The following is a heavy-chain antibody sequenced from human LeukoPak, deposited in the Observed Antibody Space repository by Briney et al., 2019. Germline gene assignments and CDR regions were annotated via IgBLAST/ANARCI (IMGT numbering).Heavy chain of an antibody. V-gene: IGHV4-39*07. D-gene: IGHD6-6*01. Sequence: SETLSLTRTVSGGSLSTSSYYWGWIRQPPGKGLEWIGRIHYRGSTYNNPSPKSRVTISADTTKNQFSMKQSYVTGASTAVYDCARCPTPSIAARRRGYYYGMDDWGQGTTVTVS. CDR1: GGSLSTSSYY. J-gene: IGHJ6*02. CDR3: ARCPTPSIAARRRGYYYGMDD. CDR2: IHYRGST.